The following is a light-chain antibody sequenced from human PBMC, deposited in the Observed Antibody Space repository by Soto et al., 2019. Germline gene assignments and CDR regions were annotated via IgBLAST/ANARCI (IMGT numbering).Light chain of an antibody. J-gene: IGKJ1*01. CDR1: HDIDNY. Sequence: DIQMTQSPSSLSASVGDTFTITCQASHDIDNYLAWYQQKPGKVPKLLIYAASTLQSGVPSRFSGSGSGTDFTLTISSLQPEDVATYYCQKYNSAPWTFGQGTKVDIK. V-gene: IGKV1-27*01. CDR3: QKYNSAPWT. CDR2: AAS.